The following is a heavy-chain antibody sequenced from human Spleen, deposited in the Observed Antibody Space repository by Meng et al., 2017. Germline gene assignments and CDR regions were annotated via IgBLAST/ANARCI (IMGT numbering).Heavy chain of an antibody. CDR3: ASGGDYGDYSFDY. J-gene: IGHJ4*02. CDR1: GDSVSSNSAA. Sequence: SQTLSLTCAISGDSVSSNSAAWNWIRQSPSRGLEWLGRTYYRSKWSHDYAISVKSRITINPDTSKNQFSLQLNSATPDDTAVYYCASGGDYGDYSFDYWGQGTRVTVSS. V-gene: IGHV6-1*01. D-gene: IGHD4-17*01. CDR2: TYYRSKWSH.